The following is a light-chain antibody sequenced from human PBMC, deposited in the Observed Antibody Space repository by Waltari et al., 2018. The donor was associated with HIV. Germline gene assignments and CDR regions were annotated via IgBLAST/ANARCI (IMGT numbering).Light chain of an antibody. CDR3: SSCAGSKNRVV. V-gene: IGLV2-8*01. Sequence: QSALTQSPSASGSPGQAVTISCTGTSSDVGAYEYVSWYRQHPGKAPKLMIYDVYKRPSGVPDRFSGSKSGNTASLTVSGLQAEDEATYYCSSCAGSKNRVVFGGGTFLTVL. CDR1: SSDVGAYEY. J-gene: IGLJ2*01. CDR2: DVY.